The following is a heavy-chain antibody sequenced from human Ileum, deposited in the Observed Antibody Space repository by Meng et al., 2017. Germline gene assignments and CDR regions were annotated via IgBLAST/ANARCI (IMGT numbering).Heavy chain of an antibody. J-gene: IGHJ4*02. CDR3: ATNRDGYFDS. CDR2: IKQDGSEK. V-gene: IGHV3-7*01. CDR1: GFAFAYYW. Sequence: GESLKISCAASGFAFAYYWMTWVRQAPGKGLEWLGNIKQDGSEKYYVDSVKGRFTISRDNAKNSLYLQMNSLRAEDTAVYYCATNRDGYFDSWGQGTLVTVSS.